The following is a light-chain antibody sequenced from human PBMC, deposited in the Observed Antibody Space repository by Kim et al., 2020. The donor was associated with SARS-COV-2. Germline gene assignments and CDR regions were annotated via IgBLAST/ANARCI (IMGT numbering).Light chain of an antibody. CDR1: SGSFGSNY. CDR2: EDD. V-gene: IGLV6-57*03. J-gene: IGLJ3*02. CDR3: QSYDSSNIWV. Sequence: PVIISCTRSSGSFGSNYVQWYQQRPGSAPTTVIYEDDQRLPGVPHRFSGSIDSSSNSASLTISGLKTEDEADYYCQSYDSSNIWVFGGGTQLTVL.